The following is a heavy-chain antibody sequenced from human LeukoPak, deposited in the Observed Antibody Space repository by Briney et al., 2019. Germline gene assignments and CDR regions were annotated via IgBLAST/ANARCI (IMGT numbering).Heavy chain of an antibody. D-gene: IGHD5-18*01. V-gene: IGHV1-3*03. CDR3: VRYSYAYDY. Sequence: GASVKVSCKASGYTFTSYAMHWVRLAPGHRLEWMGWLNTGNGNIKYSQEFQGRVTFTRDTSASTAYMELSSLRSEDMAVYYCVRYSYAYDYWGQGTLVTVSS. CDR1: GYTFTSYA. J-gene: IGHJ4*02. CDR2: LNTGNGNI.